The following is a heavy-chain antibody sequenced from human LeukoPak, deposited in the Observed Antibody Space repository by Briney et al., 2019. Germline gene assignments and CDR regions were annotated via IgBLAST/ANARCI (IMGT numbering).Heavy chain of an antibody. V-gene: IGHV1-8*01. CDR3: ARALRGVAVAGTSYYFDY. J-gene: IGHJ4*02. D-gene: IGHD6-19*01. Sequence: ASVKVSCKASVYTFTSYDINWVRQATAQGLEWMGLMNSNSGNTGYAQKFQGRVIMTRNTSISTAYMELSSLRSEDTAVYYCARALRGVAVAGTSYYFDYWGQGTLVTVSS. CDR2: MNSNSGNT. CDR1: VYTFTSYD.